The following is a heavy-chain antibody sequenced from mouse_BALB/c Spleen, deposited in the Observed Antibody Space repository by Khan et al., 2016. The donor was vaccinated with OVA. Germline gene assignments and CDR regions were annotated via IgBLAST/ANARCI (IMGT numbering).Heavy chain of an antibody. J-gene: IGHJ4*01. V-gene: IGHV5-15*02. CDR1: GFTFRDYG. Sequence: EVELVESGGGLVQPGGSRKLSCAASGFTFRDYGMAWVRQAPGKGPEWVAFISSLAYSIYYADTVTGRFTISRENAKNTLYLEMRSLRSEDTALYYCARSWAMDYWGQGTSVTVSS. CDR3: ARSWAMDY. CDR2: ISSLAYSI.